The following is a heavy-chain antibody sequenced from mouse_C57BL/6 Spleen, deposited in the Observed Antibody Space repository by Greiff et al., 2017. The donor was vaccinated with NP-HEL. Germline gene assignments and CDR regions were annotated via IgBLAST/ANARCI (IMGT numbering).Heavy chain of an antibody. CDR2: IDPSDSYT. D-gene: IGHD1-1*01. CDR1: GYTFTSYW. CDR3: ARSITTVVEGDY. J-gene: IGHJ2*01. Sequence: QVQLKQPGAELVKPGASVKLSCKASGYTFTSYWMQWVKQRPGQGLEWIGEIDPSDSYTNYNQKFKGKATLTVDTSSSTAYMQLSSLTSEDSAVYYCARSITTVVEGDYWGQGTTLTVSS. V-gene: IGHV1-50*01.